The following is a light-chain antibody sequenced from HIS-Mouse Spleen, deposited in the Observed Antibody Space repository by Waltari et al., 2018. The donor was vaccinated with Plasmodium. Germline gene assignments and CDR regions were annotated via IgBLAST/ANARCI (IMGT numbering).Light chain of an antibody. CDR1: QIVSSN. CDR3: QQYNNWSFT. CDR2: GAS. Sequence: EIVMTPSPATLSVSPGERATLSCRASQIVSSNLAWYQQKPGQAPRLLIYGASTRATGIPARFSGSGSGTEFTLTISSLQSEDFAVYYCQQYNNWSFTFGPGTKVDIK. J-gene: IGKJ3*01. V-gene: IGKV3-15*01.